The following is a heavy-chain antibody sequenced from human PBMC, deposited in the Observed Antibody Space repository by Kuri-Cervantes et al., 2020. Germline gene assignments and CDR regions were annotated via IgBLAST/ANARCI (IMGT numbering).Heavy chain of an antibody. V-gene: IGHV3-21*04. Sequence: GESLKISCAASGFTFSSYSMNWVRQAPGKGLEWVSSISSSSSYIYYADSVKGRFTISRDNAKNSLYLQMNSLRAEDTALYYCAKDLGYCSVGYCYSFDYWGQGTLVTVSS. CDR2: ISSSSSYI. CDR3: AKDLGYCSVGYCYSFDY. J-gene: IGHJ4*02. D-gene: IGHD2-15*01. CDR1: GFTFSSYS.